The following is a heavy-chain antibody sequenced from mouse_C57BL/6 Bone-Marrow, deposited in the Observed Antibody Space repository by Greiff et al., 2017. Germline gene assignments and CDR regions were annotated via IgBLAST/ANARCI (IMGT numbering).Heavy chain of an antibody. CDR1: GFTFSSYA. D-gene: IGHD3-1*01. Sequence: EVKLVESGGGLVKPGGSLKLSCAASGFTFSSYAMSWVRQTPEKRLEWVATISDGGSYTDYPDNVKGRFTISRDNAKNNLYLQMSHLKSEDTAMYYCARGGATTVFWGQGTSVTVSS. CDR3: ARGGATTVF. CDR2: ISDGGSYT. V-gene: IGHV5-4*03. J-gene: IGHJ4*01.